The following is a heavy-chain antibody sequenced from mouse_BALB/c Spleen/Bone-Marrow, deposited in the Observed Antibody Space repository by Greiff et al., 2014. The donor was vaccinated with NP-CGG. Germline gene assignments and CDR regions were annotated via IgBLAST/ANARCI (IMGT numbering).Heavy chain of an antibody. J-gene: IGHJ2*01. Sequence: EVQLQQSGAEFVKPGASVKLSCTASGFNIKDTYMHWVKQRPEQGLEWIGRIDPANGNTKYDPKFQGKATITADTSSSIAYLQLSSLTSEDTAVYYCASYVYGYYFDYWGQGTTLTVSS. CDR1: GFNIKDTY. CDR2: IDPANGNT. CDR3: ASYVYGYYFDY. D-gene: IGHD2-2*01. V-gene: IGHV14-3*02.